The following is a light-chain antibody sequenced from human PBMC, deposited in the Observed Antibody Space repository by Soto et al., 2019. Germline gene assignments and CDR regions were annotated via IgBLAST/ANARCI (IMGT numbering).Light chain of an antibody. CDR1: QNIKNY. CDR2: AAS. CDR3: QHYNSYSEA. Sequence: DIQVTQSPSSLSASVGDRVTITCRASQNIKNYLNWYQQKPGKAPKLLIYAASSLQSGVPSRFSGSGSGTEFTLTISSLQPDDFATYYCQHYNSYSEAFGQGTKVDIK. V-gene: IGKV1-5*01. J-gene: IGKJ1*01.